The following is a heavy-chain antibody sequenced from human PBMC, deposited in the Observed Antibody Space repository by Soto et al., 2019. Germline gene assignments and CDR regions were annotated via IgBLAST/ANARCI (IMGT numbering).Heavy chain of an antibody. J-gene: IGHJ5*02. V-gene: IGHV4-30-2*01. Sequence: SETLSLTCAVSGGSISSGGYSWSWFRQPPGKGLEWIGYIYHSGSTYYSPSLKSRVTISVDRSKNQFSLKLSSVTAADTAVYYCARVPAPWGQGTLVTVSS. CDR1: GGSISSGGYS. CDR2: IYHSGST. CDR3: ARVPAP.